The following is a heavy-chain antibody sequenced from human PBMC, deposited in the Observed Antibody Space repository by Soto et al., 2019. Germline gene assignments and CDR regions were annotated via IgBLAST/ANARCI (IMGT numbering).Heavy chain of an antibody. V-gene: IGHV3-66*01. D-gene: IGHD3-10*01. CDR3: ARSAYYYGSGYAFDI. Sequence: GGSLRLSCAASGFTVSSKYMSWVRQAPGKGLEWVSVIYSGGSTYYADSVKGRFTISRDNSKNTLYLQMNSLRAEDTAVYYCARSAYYYGSGYAFDIWGQGTMVTVSS. CDR2: IYSGGST. CDR1: GFTVSSKY. J-gene: IGHJ3*02.